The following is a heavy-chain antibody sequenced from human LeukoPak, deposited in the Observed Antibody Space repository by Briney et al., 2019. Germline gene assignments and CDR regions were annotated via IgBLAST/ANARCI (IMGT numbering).Heavy chain of an antibody. CDR2: ISGSGGST. D-gene: IGHD3-10*01. CDR3: AKDRGGRYYGSGSYHLLYYGMDV. Sequence: GGSLRLSCAASGFTFSSYALSWVRQAPGKGLEWVSAISGSGGSTYYADSVKGRFTISRDNSKNTLYLQMNSLRAEDTALYYCAKDRGGRYYGSGSYHLLYYGMDVWGQGTTVTVSS. J-gene: IGHJ6*02. CDR1: GFTFSSYA. V-gene: IGHV3-23*01.